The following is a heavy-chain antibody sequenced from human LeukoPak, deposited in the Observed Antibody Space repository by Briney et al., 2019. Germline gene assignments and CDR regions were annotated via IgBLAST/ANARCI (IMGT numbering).Heavy chain of an antibody. CDR2: ISAYNGNT. D-gene: IGHD3-22*01. J-gene: IGHJ4*02. CDR3: ARYLDYYDSRYSTKTFDS. V-gene: IGHV1-18*01. Sequence: ASVKVSCKASGYTFTSYGISWVRQAPGQGLEWMGWISAYNGNTNYAQKLQGRVTMTTDKATSTAYMELRSLRSDDTAVYFCARYLDYYDSRYSTKTFDSWGQGTQVTVSS. CDR1: GYTFTSYG.